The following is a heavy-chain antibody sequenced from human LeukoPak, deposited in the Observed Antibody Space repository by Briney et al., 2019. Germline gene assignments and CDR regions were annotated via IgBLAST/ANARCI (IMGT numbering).Heavy chain of an antibody. CDR2: IKQDGSEA. CDR3: TRDALFGSGRTHLDF. V-gene: IGHV3-7*04. Sequence: PGGSLRLSCAASAFTFNRYWMSWVRQAPGKGLQWVANIKQDGSEAHYVDSVKGRFTISRDNAKNSLSLQMNSLNVDDTGVYFCTRDALFGSGRTHLDFWSQGTLVSVSS. D-gene: IGHD3-10*01. CDR1: AFTFNRYW. J-gene: IGHJ4*02.